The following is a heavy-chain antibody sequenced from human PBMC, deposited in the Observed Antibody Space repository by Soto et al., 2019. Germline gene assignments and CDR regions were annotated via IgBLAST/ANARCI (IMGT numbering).Heavy chain of an antibody. CDR1: GGNFASYA. V-gene: IGHV1-69*06. J-gene: IGHJ6*02. D-gene: IGHD3-9*01. CDR3: TRSEGDYFHGMDV. CDR2: IIPIFGTP. Sequence: QVQLVQSGAEVKKPGSSVKVCCKASGGNFASYAIFWVRQAPGQGLEWMGGIIPIFGTPTYAQKFQGRVTIKADKPTNKAYIEINSLTFEETAVYYCTRSEGDYFHGMDVWGQGTTVTVSS.